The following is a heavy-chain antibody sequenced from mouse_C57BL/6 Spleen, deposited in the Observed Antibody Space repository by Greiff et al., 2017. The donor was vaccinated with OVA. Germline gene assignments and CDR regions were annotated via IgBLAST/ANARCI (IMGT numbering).Heavy chain of an antibody. J-gene: IGHJ1*03. CDR2: INPNNGGT. Sequence: EVQRVESGPELVKPGASVKMSCKASGYTFTDYNMHWVKQSHGKSLEWIGYINPNNGGTSYNQKFKGKATLTVNKSSSTAYMELRSLTSEDSAVYYCARRAGSSHWYFDVWGTGTTVTVSS. V-gene: IGHV1-22*01. CDR3: ARRAGSSHWYFDV. CDR1: GYTFTDYN. D-gene: IGHD1-1*01.